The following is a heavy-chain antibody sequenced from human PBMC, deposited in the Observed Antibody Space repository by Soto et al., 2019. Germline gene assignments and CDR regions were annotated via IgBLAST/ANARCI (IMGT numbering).Heavy chain of an antibody. V-gene: IGHV1-2*02. CDR2: IRPDTGGT. Sequence: VASVKVSCKASGYTLSAYYLHCVRQAPGQRPEWMGWIRPDTGGTKYAPEFQGRVTMTTDTSINTAYMELSSLRSDDTSVYYCARGSVVSDGEPSGLDVCGQRTTVTVSS. J-gene: IGHJ6*02. CDR1: GYTLSAYY. CDR3: ARGSVVSDGEPSGLDV. D-gene: IGHD2-15*01.